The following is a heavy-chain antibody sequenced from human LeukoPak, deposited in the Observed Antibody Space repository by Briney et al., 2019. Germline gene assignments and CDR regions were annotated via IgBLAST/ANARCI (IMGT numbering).Heavy chain of an antibody. J-gene: IGHJ4*02. D-gene: IGHD3-22*01. CDR2: ISYDGSNK. CDR3: AKEHYYYYDSSGYLQN. Sequence: GGSLRLSCAASGFTFSSYAMHWVRQAPGKGLEWVAVISYDGSNKYYADSVKGRFTISRDNSKNTLYPQMNSLRAEDTAVYYCAKEHYYYYDSSGYLQNWGQGTLVTVSS. CDR1: GFTFSSYA. V-gene: IGHV3-30*04.